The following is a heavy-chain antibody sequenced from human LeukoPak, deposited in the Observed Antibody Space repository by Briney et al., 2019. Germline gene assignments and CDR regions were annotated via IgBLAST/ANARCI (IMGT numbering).Heavy chain of an antibody. J-gene: IGHJ4*02. CDR1: GFTFSSYA. CDR2: MYPSGTT. D-gene: IGHD3-22*01. V-gene: IGHV4-4*02. CDR3: AGLVGRYSSGLYYYYFDY. Sequence: GSLRLSCAASGFTFSSYAMHWVRQAPGKGLEWIGEMYPSGTTHSNPSVKSRVTISIDKSKNQFFLNLSSVTAADTAVYYCAGLVGRYSSGLYYYYFDYWGQGTLVTVSS.